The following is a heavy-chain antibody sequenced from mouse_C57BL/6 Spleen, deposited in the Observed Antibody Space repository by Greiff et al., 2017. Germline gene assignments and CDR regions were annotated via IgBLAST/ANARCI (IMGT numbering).Heavy chain of an antibody. CDR3: ASRVGNSDFDY. V-gene: IGHV5-4*03. CDR1: GFTFSSYA. J-gene: IGHJ2*01. CDR2: ISDGGSYT. Sequence: EVKLVESGGGLVKPGGSLKLSCAASGFTFSSYAMSWVRQTPEKRLEWVATISDGGSYTYYPNNVKGRFTLSRDNAKNNLYLQMSHLKSEDTAMYYCASRVGNSDFDYWGQGTTLTVSS. D-gene: IGHD2-1*01.